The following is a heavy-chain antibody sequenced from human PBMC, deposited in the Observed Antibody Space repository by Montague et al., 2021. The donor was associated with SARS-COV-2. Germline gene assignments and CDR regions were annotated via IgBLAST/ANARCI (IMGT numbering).Heavy chain of an antibody. V-gene: IGHV4-59*01. Sequence: SETLSLTCTVSGGSISSYYWSWIRQPPGKGLEWIGYIHYSGSTNYNPSLKSRVTISVDTSKNQFSLKLSSVTAADTAVYHCARRSLGYCSGGSCYSAFDPWGQGTLVTVSS. CDR2: IHYSGST. CDR1: GGSISSYY. J-gene: IGHJ5*02. CDR3: ARRSLGYCSGGSCYSAFDP. D-gene: IGHD2-15*01.